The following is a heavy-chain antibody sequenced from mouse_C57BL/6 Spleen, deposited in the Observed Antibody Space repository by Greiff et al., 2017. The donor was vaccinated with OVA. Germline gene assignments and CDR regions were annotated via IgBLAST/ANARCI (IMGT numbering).Heavy chain of an antibody. CDR2: IRSKSSNYAT. J-gene: IGHJ2*01. CDR3: VREALYYFDY. V-gene: IGHV10-3*01. Sequence: EVQLVESGGGLVQPKGSLKLSCAASGFTFNTYAMHWVRQAPGKGLEWVARIRSKSSNYATYYADSVQDRFTNSRDDSQSMIYQQMNNLKTDNTAMYYCVREALYYFDYWGKGTTLTVSS. CDR1: GFTFNTYA.